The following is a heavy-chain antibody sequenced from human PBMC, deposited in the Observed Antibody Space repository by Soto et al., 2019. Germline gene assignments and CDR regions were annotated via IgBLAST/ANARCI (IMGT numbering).Heavy chain of an antibody. CDR3: ARERAGFQTRRGYYYYGMDV. J-gene: IGHJ6*02. V-gene: IGHV3-30-3*01. D-gene: IGHD2-15*01. CDR1: GFTSRRYA. Sequence: QVQLVESGGGVVQPGRSLRLSCADSGFTSRRYAMHWVRQAPGKGLEWVAVMLYDGSNKNYADSVKGRFTISRDNSKNTVYLQMNGLRSEDTAVYYCARERAGFQTRRGYYYYGMDVWGQGTTVTVSS. CDR2: MLYDGSNK.